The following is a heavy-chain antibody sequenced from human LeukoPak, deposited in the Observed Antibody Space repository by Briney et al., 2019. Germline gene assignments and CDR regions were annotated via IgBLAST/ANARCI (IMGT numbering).Heavy chain of an antibody. CDR1: GFTFSSYS. V-gene: IGHV3-21*01. D-gene: IGHD6-13*01. CDR2: ISSSSSYI. J-gene: IGHJ4*02. CDR3: WGKPYSSSWYDY. Sequence: GGSLRLSCAASGFTFSSYSMDWVRQAPGKGLEWVSSISSSSSYIYYADSVKGRFTISRDNAKNSLYLQMNSLRAEDTAVSYCWGKPYSSSWYDYWGQGTLVTVSS.